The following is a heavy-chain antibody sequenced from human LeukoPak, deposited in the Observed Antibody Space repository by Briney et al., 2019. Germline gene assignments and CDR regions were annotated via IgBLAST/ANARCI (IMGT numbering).Heavy chain of an antibody. J-gene: IGHJ4*02. D-gene: IGHD6-19*01. CDR2: ISYDGSNK. Sequence: PGGSLRLSCAASGFTFSSYAMHWVRQAPGKGLEWVAVISYDGSNKYYADSVKGRFTISRDNSKNTLYLQMNSLRAEDTAVYYCAKGEQWHDYWGQGTLVTVSS. V-gene: IGHV3-30-3*01. CDR3: AKGEQWHDY. CDR1: GFTFSSYA.